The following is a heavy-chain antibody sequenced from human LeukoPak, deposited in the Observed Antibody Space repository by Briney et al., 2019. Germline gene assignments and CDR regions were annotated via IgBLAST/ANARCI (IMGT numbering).Heavy chain of an antibody. D-gene: IGHD6-13*01. Sequence: ASVKVSCKASGGTFSSYAISWVRQAPGQGLEWMGGIIPIFGTANYAQKFQGRVTITADESTSTAYMELSSLRSEDTAVYYCASDYSSWSPQPYWYFDLWGRGTLVTVSS. CDR1: GGTFSSYA. CDR3: ASDYSSWSPQPYWYFDL. CDR2: IIPIFGTA. J-gene: IGHJ2*01. V-gene: IGHV1-69*13.